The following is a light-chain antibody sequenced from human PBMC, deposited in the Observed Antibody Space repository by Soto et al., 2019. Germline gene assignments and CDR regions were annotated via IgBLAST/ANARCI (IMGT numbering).Light chain of an antibody. CDR1: SSDVGSYNL. J-gene: IGLJ1*01. CDR2: EVS. CDR3: CTYAGSSTPYG. Sequence: QSALTQPASVSGSPGQSITISCTGTSSDVGSYNLVSWYQQHPGKAPKLMIYEVSKRPSGVSNRFSGSKSRNTASLTISGLQAEDEADYYCCTYAGSSTPYGCGTGTKVTVL. V-gene: IGLV2-23*02.